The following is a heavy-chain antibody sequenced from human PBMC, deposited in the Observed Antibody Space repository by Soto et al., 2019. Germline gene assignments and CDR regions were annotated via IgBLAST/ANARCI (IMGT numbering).Heavy chain of an antibody. CDR2: ISAYNGNT. J-gene: IGHJ6*02. V-gene: IGHV1-18*01. CDR3: ARGSPGDMIYYGPRAYYYGMDV. Sequence: ASVKVSCKASGYTFTSYGISWVRQAPGQGLEWMGWISAYNGNTNYAQKLQGRVTMTTDTSTSTAYMELRSLRSDDTAVYYCARGSPGDMIYYGPRAYYYGMDVWGQGTTVTVSS. D-gene: IGHD3-10*01. CDR1: GYTFTSYG.